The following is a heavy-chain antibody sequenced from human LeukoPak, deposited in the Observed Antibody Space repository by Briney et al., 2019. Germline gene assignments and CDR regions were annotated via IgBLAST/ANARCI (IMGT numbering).Heavy chain of an antibody. Sequence: GGSLRLSCAASGFTFSTYGMHWVRQAPGKGLEWVAFIRYDGSNKYYADSVKGRFTISRDNSKNTLYLQMNSLRAEDTAVYYCAKEMTTVVTGAFDIWCQGTMVTVSS. J-gene: IGHJ3*02. D-gene: IGHD4-23*01. V-gene: IGHV3-30*02. CDR1: GFTFSTYG. CDR3: AKEMTTVVTGAFDI. CDR2: IRYDGSNK.